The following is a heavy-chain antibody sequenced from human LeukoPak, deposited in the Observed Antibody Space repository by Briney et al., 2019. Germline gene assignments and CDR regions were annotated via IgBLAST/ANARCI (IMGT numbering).Heavy chain of an antibody. CDR1: GGTFSSYA. V-gene: IGHV1-46*01. Sequence: EASVKVSCKASGGTFSSYAISWVRQGPGQGLEWMGMINPSGGSTTYAQKFQGRVTMTRDTSTSTVYMELSSLRSEDTAVYYCARVPYCSNGICYTHYYCDYWGQGTLVTVSS. CDR3: ARVPYCSNGICYTHYYCDY. CDR2: INPSGGST. D-gene: IGHD2-8*01. J-gene: IGHJ4*02.